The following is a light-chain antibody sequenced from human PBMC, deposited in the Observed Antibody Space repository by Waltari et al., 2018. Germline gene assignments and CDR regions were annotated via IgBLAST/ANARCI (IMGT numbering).Light chain of an antibody. CDR1: HSLLYSANNENY. V-gene: IGKV4-1*01. CDR2: WAS. Sequence: DIVKTQSPESLAVSLGERATINCTSSHSLLYSANNENYLAWYQQKPGQPPNLLIYWASTRESGVPDRFSGGGSGTEFTLTISSLQAEDVALYYCQQYYNTPPTFGPGTKVDIK. J-gene: IGKJ3*01. CDR3: QQYYNTPPT.